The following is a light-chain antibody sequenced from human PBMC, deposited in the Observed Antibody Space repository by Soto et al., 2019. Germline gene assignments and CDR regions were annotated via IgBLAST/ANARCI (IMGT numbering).Light chain of an antibody. CDR1: QSVSSY. J-gene: IGKJ3*01. CDR3: QQRSKLFT. CDR2: DAS. Sequence: EIVLTQSPATLSLSPGERATLSCRASQSVSSYLAWYQQKPGQAPRLLIYDASSRATGIPARFSGSGSGTHFTLTISSLEPEDFAVYYCQQRSKLFTFGPGTKVDIK. V-gene: IGKV3-11*01.